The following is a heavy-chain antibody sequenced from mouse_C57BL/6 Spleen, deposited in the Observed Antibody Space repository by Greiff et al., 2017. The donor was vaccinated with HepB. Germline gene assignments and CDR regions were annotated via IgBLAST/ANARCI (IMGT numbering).Heavy chain of an antibody. D-gene: IGHD1-1*01. J-gene: IGHJ3*01. Sequence: DVQLQESGPGLVKPSQSLSLTCSVTGYSITSGYYWNWIRQFPGNKLEWMGYISYDGSNNYNPSLKNRISITRDTSKNQFFLKLNSVTTEDTATYYCAITTVEVAYWGQGTLVTVSA. CDR1: GYSITSGYY. V-gene: IGHV3-6*01. CDR3: AITTVEVAY. CDR2: ISYDGSN.